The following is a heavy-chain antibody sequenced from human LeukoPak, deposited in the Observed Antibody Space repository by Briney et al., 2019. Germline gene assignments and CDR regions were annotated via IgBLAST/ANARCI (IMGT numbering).Heavy chain of an antibody. J-gene: IGHJ3*02. CDR3: TRLITMIGRALDI. V-gene: IGHV3-73*01. Sequence: PGGSLRLSCAASGFTFSGSAMHWVRQASGKGLEWVGRIRSKANSYATAYAASVKGRFTISRDDSKNTAYLQMNSLKTEDTAVYYCTRLITMIGRALDIWGQGTMVTVSS. CDR2: IRSKANSYAT. D-gene: IGHD3-22*01. CDR1: GFTFSGSA.